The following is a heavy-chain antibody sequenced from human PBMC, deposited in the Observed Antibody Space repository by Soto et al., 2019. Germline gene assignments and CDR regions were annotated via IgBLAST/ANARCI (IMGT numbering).Heavy chain of an antibody. Sequence: ASVKVSCKVSGYTLTELSMHWVRQAPGKGLEWMGGFDPEDGETIYAQKFQGRVTMTEDTSTDTAYMELSSLRSEDTAVYYCATTAGGYYDSSGYSRLGRAPSAEYFQHWGQGTLVTVS. V-gene: IGHV1-24*01. CDR1: GYTLTELS. CDR2: FDPEDGET. CDR3: ATTAGGYYDSSGYSRLGRAPSAEYFQH. J-gene: IGHJ1*01. D-gene: IGHD3-22*01.